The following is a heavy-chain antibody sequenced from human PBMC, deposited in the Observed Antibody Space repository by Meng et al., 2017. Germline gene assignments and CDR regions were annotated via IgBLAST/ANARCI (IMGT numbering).Heavy chain of an antibody. Sequence: QVRLVESGAEVKKPGASVKGSCKPFGYTFTSYDINWVRQATGQGLEWMGWMNPNSGNTGYAQKFQGRVTMTRNTSISTAYMELSSLRSEDTAVYYCARQYSSSWYWFDPWGQGTLVTVSS. J-gene: IGHJ5*02. D-gene: IGHD6-13*01. CDR3: ARQYSSSWYWFDP. CDR1: GYTFTSYD. V-gene: IGHV1-8*01. CDR2: MNPNSGNT.